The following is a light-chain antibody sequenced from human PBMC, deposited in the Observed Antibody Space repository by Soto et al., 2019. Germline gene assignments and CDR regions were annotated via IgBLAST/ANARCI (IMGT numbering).Light chain of an antibody. CDR2: DVS. CDR3: TSFTPNLSFV. Sequence: QSALTQPASVSGSPGQSITITCTGSNNDIGADKFVSWYRQHPGEAPKLLIFDVSNRPSGVSHRFSGSKSGNTASLTISRLQAEDESDCYCTSFTPNLSFVFGTGTKVTVL. V-gene: IGLV2-14*03. J-gene: IGLJ1*01. CDR1: NNDIGADKF.